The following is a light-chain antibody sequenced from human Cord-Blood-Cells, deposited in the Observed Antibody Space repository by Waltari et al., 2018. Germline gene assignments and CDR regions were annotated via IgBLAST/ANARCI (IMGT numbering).Light chain of an antibody. V-gene: IGKV3-15*01. CDR2: GAS. Sequence: EIVMTQSPATLSGSPGDRATPSCRASQSVSSNLAWYQQKPGQAPRLLIYGASTRATGIPARFSGSGSGTEFTLTISSLQSEDFAVYYCQQYNNWPLTFGGGTKVEIK. J-gene: IGKJ4*01. CDR1: QSVSSN. CDR3: QQYNNWPLT.